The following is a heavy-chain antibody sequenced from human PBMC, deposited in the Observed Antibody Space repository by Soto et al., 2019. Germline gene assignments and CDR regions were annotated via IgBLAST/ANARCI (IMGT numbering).Heavy chain of an antibody. Sequence: SETLSLTCTVSGGSISSGGYYWIWIRQHPGKGLEWIGYIYYSGSTYYNPSLKSRVTISVDTSKNQFSLKLSSVTAADTAVYYCAREFFEWLSVDPWGQGTLVTVSS. CDR1: GGSISSGGYY. CDR3: AREFFEWLSVDP. J-gene: IGHJ5*02. CDR2: IYYSGST. V-gene: IGHV4-31*03. D-gene: IGHD3-3*01.